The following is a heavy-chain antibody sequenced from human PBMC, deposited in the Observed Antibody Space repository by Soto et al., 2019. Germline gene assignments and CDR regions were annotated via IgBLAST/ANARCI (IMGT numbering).Heavy chain of an antibody. V-gene: IGHV4-4*02. CDR2: IFHSGAT. D-gene: IGHD6-13*01. CDR3: ARAPWYAI. CDR1: GDFIRSTNW. J-gene: IGHJ4*02. Sequence: QVQLQESGPGLVGPSGTLSLTCAVSGDFIRSTNWWTWVRQPPGKGLEWIGEIFHSGATNYNPSLKSRVTISVDRSKNQFFLNLNSVTAADTAVYYCARAPWYAIWGQGTLVTVSS.